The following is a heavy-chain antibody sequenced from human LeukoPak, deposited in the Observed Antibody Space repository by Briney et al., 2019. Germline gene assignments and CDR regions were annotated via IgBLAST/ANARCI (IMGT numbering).Heavy chain of an antibody. CDR2: ISGSGGST. CDR3: AKAYYDSSGSYY. V-gene: IGHV3-23*01. J-gene: IGHJ4*02. CDR1: GFTFSSYA. D-gene: IGHD3-22*01. Sequence: PGGSLRLSCAASGFTFSSYAMSWVRQAPGKGLEWVSAISGSGGSTYYADSLKGRFTISRDNSKNTLYLQTNRLRAEDTAVYYCAKAYYDSSGSYYWGQGTLVTVSS.